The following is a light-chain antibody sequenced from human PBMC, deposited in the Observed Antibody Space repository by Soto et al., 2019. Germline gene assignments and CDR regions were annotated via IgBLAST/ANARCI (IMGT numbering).Light chain of an antibody. V-gene: IGLV1-44*01. J-gene: IGLJ3*02. CDR3: AAWDDSLNGRGV. CDR1: SSNIGSNT. Sequence: QLVLTQPPSASGTPGQRVTISCTGSSSNIGSNTVNWYQQVPGTTPKLLIHSNDQRPSGVPGRFSGSKSGTSASLAISGLQSEDEADYYCAAWDDSLNGRGVFGGGTKLTVL. CDR2: SND.